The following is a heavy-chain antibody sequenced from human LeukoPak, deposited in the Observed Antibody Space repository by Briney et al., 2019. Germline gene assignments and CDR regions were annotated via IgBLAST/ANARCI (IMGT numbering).Heavy chain of an antibody. V-gene: IGHV3-7*01. CDR1: GFTFTNYW. CDR3: AIQMTMIAVVPYFDY. CDR2: IHKAGSES. Sequence: GGSLTLSCAASGFTFTNYWMTWVRQVPGKGLEWVANIHKAGSESYYVDSVKGRFAISRDNAKNSLYLHMNSLRAEDTAVYYCAIQMTMIAVVPYFDYWGQGTLVTVPS. D-gene: IGHD3-22*01. J-gene: IGHJ4*02.